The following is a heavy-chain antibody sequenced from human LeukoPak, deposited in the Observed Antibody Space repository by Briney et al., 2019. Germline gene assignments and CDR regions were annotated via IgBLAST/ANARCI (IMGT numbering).Heavy chain of an antibody. Sequence: SETLSLTCTVSGYSISSDYYWGWLRQPPGKGLQWIGSCYHSGRTYYNPSLESRVTISADTSKNQFSLKLSSVTAADTAVYYCARAPSKSYDSSGYYLSWFDPWGQGTLVTVSS. CDR3: ARAPSKSYDSSGYYLSWFDP. CDR1: GYSISSDYY. CDR2: CYHSGRT. J-gene: IGHJ5*02. D-gene: IGHD3-22*01. V-gene: IGHV4-38-2*02.